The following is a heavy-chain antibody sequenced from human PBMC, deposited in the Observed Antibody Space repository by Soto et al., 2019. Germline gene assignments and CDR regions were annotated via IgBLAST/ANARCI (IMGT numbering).Heavy chain of an antibody. Sequence: EVQLLESGGGLVQPGRSLRLSCTGSGFTFGTYDMNLVRQPPGKGLECVSGLTSGGTIHYADSVKGRFTIYRDDSKNMLYLPMDSLRAEDTAVYFLALYTDMFLGGQGTLVIGSS. CDR3: ALYTDMFL. CDR1: GFTFGTYD. V-gene: IGHV3-23*01. CDR2: LTSGGTI. D-gene: IGHD5-18*01. J-gene: IGHJ4*02.